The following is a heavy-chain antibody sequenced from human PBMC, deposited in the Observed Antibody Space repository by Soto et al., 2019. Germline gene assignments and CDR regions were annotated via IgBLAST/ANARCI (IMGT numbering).Heavy chain of an antibody. D-gene: IGHD4-17*01. J-gene: IGHJ4*02. CDR1: LFTFSDYY. Sequence: PVWSLRLSCASSLFTFSDYYMSLILHSPLKLLEWVSYMSSSSSYTNHADSVKGRFTISRDNAKNSLYLQMNSLRAEDTAVYYCARDSVYYGDYELNYFDYWGQGTLVTVSS. CDR3: ARDSVYYGDYELNYFDY. CDR2: MSSSSSYT. V-gene: IGHV3-11*05.